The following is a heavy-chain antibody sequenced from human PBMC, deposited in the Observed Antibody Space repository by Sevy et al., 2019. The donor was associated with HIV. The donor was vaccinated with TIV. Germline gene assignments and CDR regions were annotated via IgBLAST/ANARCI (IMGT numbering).Heavy chain of an antibody. J-gene: IGHJ4*02. V-gene: IGHV1-2*06. CDR1: GYTFTGYY. D-gene: IGHD2-21*02. CDR3: ARDQEVTYDFDY. Sequence: ASVKVSCKASGYTFTGYYMHWVRQAPGQGLEWMGRINPNSGGTNYAQKFQGRVTMTRETSISTAYMELSRLRSDDTAVYYCARDQEVTYDFDYWGQGTLVTVSS. CDR2: INPNSGGT.